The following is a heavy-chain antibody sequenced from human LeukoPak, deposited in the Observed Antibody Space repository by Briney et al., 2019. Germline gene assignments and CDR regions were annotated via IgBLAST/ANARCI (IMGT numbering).Heavy chain of an antibody. CDR2: ISSSGSTI. Sequence: GRCLRLSCAASGFTFSSSEMNWVSQAPRKGLEWVSYISSSGSTIYHADSVKGRFTISRDNGKDSLYLQMNSLRAEDTAVYYCARDRLGDYESDAFDIWGQGTMVTVSS. CDR1: GFTFSSSE. D-gene: IGHD4-17*01. J-gene: IGHJ3*02. V-gene: IGHV3-48*03. CDR3: ARDRLGDYESDAFDI.